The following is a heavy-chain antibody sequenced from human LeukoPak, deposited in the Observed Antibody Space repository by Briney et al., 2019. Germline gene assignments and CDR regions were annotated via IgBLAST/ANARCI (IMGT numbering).Heavy chain of an antibody. CDR3: ARQNDYGDYGGAFDI. D-gene: IGHD4-17*01. V-gene: IGHV1-18*01. CDR1: GYTFTGFY. Sequence: AASVKVSCTASGYTFTGFYIHWVRQAPGQGLEWLGWISGYNGHTRYAQKMQGRVTMTRDKSTSTVYMDLRSLKSDDTAIYYCARQNDYGDYGGAFDIWGQGTMVTVSS. CDR2: ISGYNGHT. J-gene: IGHJ3*02.